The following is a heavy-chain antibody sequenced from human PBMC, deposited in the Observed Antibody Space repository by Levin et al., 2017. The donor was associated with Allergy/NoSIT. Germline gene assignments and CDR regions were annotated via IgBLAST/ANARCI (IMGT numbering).Heavy chain of an antibody. CDR1: GFTFSSYG. D-gene: IGHD3-10*01. CDR2: IWYDGSNK. Sequence: LSLTCAASGFTFSSYGMHWVRQAPGKGLEWVAVIWYDGSNKYYADSVKGRFTISRDNSKNTLYLQMNSLRAEDTAVYYCARADGSGSGSYYNPYYFDYWGQGTLVTVSS. V-gene: IGHV3-33*01. J-gene: IGHJ4*02. CDR3: ARADGSGSGSYYNPYYFDY.